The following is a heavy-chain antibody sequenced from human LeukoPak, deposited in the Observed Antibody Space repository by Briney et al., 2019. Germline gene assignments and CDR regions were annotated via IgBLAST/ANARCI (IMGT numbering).Heavy chain of an antibody. Sequence: GGSLRLSCAASEFTFSSYWMHWVRQAPGKGLVWVSRINSDGSITTYADSVKGRFTISRDNAKNTVYLQMNSLRAEDTAIYYCTRGGVDYWGQGTLVTVSS. V-gene: IGHV3-74*01. CDR3: TRGGVDY. J-gene: IGHJ4*02. CDR1: EFTFSSYW. CDR2: INSDGSIT. D-gene: IGHD3-10*01.